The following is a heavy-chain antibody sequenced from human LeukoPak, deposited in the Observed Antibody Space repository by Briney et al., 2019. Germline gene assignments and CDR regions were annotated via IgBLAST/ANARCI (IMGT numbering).Heavy chain of an antibody. V-gene: IGHV3-21*04. CDR2: ITTTSTSK. CDR3: AKNLYCGGGSCYPSALGMDV. D-gene: IGHD2-15*01. J-gene: IGHJ6*02. CDR1: GFAFNTYS. Sequence: GGSLRLSCAASGFAFNTYSMNWVRQAPGKGLQWVSSITTTSTSKYYADSVKGRFTISRDNSKNTLFLQMNSLRAEDTAVYYCAKNLYCGGGSCYPSALGMDVWGQGTTVTVSS.